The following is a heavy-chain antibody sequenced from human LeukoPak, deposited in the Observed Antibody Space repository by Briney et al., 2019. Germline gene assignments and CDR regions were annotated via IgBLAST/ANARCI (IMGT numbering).Heavy chain of an antibody. D-gene: IGHD2/OR15-2a*01. J-gene: IGHJ3*02. CDR1: AYTFTGYF. V-gene: IGHV1-2*02. CDR3: ARRDRTTFDAFDI. CDR2: INPNTGGT. Sequence: ASVKVSCKASAYTFTGYFIHWVRQAPGQGLESMGWINPNTGGTNYAQRFQGRVTMTRDTSISTAYLELSRLRSDDTAVYYCARRDRTTFDAFDIWGQGTMVTVSS.